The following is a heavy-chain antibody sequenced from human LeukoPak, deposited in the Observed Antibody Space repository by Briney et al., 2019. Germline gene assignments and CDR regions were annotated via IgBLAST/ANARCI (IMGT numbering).Heavy chain of an antibody. Sequence: GGSLRLSCAASGFTFSSHGMHWVRQAPGRGLEWVAVISYDENNKYYADSVKGRFTISRDNSKNTLYLQMNSLRAEDTAVYYCAKDLGDYDGNSDLNYWGQGTLVTVSS. V-gene: IGHV3-30*18. J-gene: IGHJ4*02. D-gene: IGHD4-23*01. CDR2: ISYDENNK. CDR3: AKDLGDYDGNSDLNY. CDR1: GFTFSSHG.